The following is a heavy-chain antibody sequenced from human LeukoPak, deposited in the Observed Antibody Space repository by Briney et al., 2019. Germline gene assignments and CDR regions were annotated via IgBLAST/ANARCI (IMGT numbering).Heavy chain of an antibody. Sequence: SQTLSLTCTVSGGSISSGSYYWSWIRQPAGKGLEWIGRIYTSGSTNYNPSLKSRVTISVDTSKNQFSLKLSSVTAADTAVYYCARTVYHAFGIWGQGTMATVSS. V-gene: IGHV4-61*02. J-gene: IGHJ3*02. CDR3: ARTVYHAFGI. D-gene: IGHD3-16*01. CDR1: GGSISSGSYY. CDR2: IYTSGST.